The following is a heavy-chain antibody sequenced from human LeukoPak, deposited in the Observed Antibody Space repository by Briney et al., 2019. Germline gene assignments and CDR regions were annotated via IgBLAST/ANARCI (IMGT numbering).Heavy chain of an antibody. CDR1: GGSISSSSYY. CDR2: IDHSGST. V-gene: IGHV4-39*07. D-gene: IGHD2-8*01. CDR3: ARGNVLMVYAILDY. J-gene: IGHJ4*02. Sequence: SETLSLTCTVSGGSISSSSYYWSWIRQSPGKGLEWIGEIDHSGSTNYNPSLKSRVTISVDTSKNQFSLKLSSVTAADTAVYYCARGNVLMVYAILDYWGQGTLVTVSS.